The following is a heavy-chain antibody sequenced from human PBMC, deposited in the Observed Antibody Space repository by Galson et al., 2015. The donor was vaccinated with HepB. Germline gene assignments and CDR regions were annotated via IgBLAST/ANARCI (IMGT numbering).Heavy chain of an antibody. V-gene: IGHV3-21*01. CDR2: ISSSSSYI. D-gene: IGHD6-19*01. CDR1: GFTFSSYS. Sequence: SLRLSCAASGFTFSSYSMNWVRQAPGKGLEWVSSISSSSSYIYYADSVKGRFTVSRDNAKNSLYLQMNSLRAEDTAVYYCARDPIAVAGPDFDYWGQGTLVTVSS. CDR3: ARDPIAVAGPDFDY. J-gene: IGHJ4*02.